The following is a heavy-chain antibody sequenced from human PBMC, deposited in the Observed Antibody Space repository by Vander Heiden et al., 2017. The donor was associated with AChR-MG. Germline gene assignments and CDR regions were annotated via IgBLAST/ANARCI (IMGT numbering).Heavy chain of an antibody. CDR2: ISSSSSYI. V-gene: IGHV3-21*01. D-gene: IGHD2-21*02. CDR3: ARGAYCGGDCYSGDAFDI. CDR1: GFTFGSNS. J-gene: IGHJ3*02. Sequence: EVQLVESGGGLVKPGGSLRLSCAASGFTFGSNSMNWVRQAPGKGLELVSSISSSSSYIYYADSVKGRFTISRDNAKNSLYLQMNSLRAEDTAVYYCARGAYCGGDCYSGDAFDIWGQGTMVTVSS.